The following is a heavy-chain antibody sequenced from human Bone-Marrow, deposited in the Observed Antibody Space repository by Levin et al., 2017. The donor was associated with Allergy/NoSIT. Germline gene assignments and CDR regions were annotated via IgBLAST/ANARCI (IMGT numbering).Heavy chain of an antibody. CDR2: ISDDGKNK. J-gene: IGHJ6*02. D-gene: IGHD1-14*01. Sequence: PGGSLRLSCAASGFTFSDYGMHWVRQAPGKGLEWVAVISDDGKNKDYADSVKGRFTISRDSSKKTLYLQMNSLRVDDTALYFCARDGAGDNQTLHYYSLDVWGQGTTVTVSS. CDR1: GFTFSDYG. V-gene: IGHV3-30*03. CDR3: ARDGAGDNQTLHYYSLDV.